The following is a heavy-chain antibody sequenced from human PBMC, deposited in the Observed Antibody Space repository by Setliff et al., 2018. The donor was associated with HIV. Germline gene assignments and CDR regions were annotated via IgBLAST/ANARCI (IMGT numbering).Heavy chain of an antibody. CDR2: IYPGDSDT. J-gene: IGHJ6*03. D-gene: IGHD2-2*01. CDR3: ARCSSSWPRILYYMDV. V-gene: IGHV5-51*01. Sequence: GESLKISCKGSGYSFTSYWIGWVRQMPGKGLEWMGIIYPGDSDTRYSPSFQGQVTISADKSISTAYLQWSSLKASDTAMYYCARCSSSWPRILYYMDVRGKGTTVTVS. CDR1: GYSFTSYW.